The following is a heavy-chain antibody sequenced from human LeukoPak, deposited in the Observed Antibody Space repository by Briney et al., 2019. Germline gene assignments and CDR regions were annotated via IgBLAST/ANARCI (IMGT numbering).Heavy chain of an antibody. J-gene: IGHJ4*02. CDR2: ISYDGSNK. CDR3: ARAEEGFLDY. V-gene: IGHV3-30*04. Sequence: GGSLRLSCAASGFTFSSYAMHWVRQAPGKGLEWVAVISYDGSNKYYADSVKGRFTISRDNSKNTLYLRMNSLRAEDTAVYYCARAEEGFLDYWGQGTLVTVSS. D-gene: IGHD2-21*01. CDR1: GFTFSSYA.